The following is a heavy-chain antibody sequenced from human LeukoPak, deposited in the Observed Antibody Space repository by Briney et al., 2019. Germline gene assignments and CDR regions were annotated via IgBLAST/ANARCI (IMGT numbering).Heavy chain of an antibody. D-gene: IGHD5-24*01. CDR1: GFTFSSYA. CDR2: ISGSGGST. Sequence: PGGSLRLSCAASGFTFSSYAMSWVRQAPGKGLEWVSAISGSGGSTYYADSVKGRFTISRDNSKNTLYLQMNSLKTEDTALYYCARQMATILDGILDYWGRGTLVTVSS. J-gene: IGHJ4*02. CDR3: ARQMATILDGILDY. V-gene: IGHV3-23*01.